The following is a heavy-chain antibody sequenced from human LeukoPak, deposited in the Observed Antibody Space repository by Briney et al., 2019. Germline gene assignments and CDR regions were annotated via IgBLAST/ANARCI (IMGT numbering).Heavy chain of an antibody. CDR1: GLTFSRYS. Sequence: GGSLRLSCAASGLTFSRYSMNWVRQAPGKGLEWVSSISSSSTYMYYADSVRGRFTISGDNAKNSLYLQMSSLRAEDTAVYYCARGGSASGAPSSFDYWGQGTLVTVSS. CDR3: ARGGSASGAPSSFDY. CDR2: ISSSSTYM. V-gene: IGHV3-21*01. D-gene: IGHD1-26*01. J-gene: IGHJ4*02.